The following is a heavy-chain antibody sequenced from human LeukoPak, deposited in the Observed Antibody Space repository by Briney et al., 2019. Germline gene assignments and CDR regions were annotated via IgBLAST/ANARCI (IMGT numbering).Heavy chain of an antibody. J-gene: IGHJ5*02. CDR3: ARWFGSESVWFDP. V-gene: IGHV4-31*03. Sequence: PSETLSLTCTVSSGSISSGGYYWSWIRQHPGKGLEWIGYIYYSGSTYYNPSLKSRVTISVDTSKNQFSLKLSSVTAADTAVYYCARWFGSESVWFDPWGQGTLVTVSS. D-gene: IGHD3-10*01. CDR2: IYYSGST. CDR1: SGSISSGGYY.